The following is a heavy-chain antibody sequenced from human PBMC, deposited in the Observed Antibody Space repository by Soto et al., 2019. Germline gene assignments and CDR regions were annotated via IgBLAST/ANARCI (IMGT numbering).Heavy chain of an antibody. D-gene: IGHD3-9*01. CDR3: TTGVRYFYLFDY. J-gene: IGHJ4*02. CDR2: IKSKTDGGTT. V-gene: IGHV3-15*01. Sequence: GGSLRLSCAASGFTFSNAWMSWVRQAPGKGLEWVGRIKSKTDGGTTDYAAPVKGRFTISRDDSKNTLYLQMNSLKTEDTAVYYCTTGVRYFYLFDYWGQGTLVTVSS. CDR1: GFTFSNAW.